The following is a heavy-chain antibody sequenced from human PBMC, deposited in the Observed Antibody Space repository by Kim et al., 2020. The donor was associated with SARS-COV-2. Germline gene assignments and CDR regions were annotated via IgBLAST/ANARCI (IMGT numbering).Heavy chain of an antibody. CDR2: IWYDGSNR. D-gene: IGHD4-17*01. V-gene: IGHV3-33*01. J-gene: IGHJ6*02. CDR3: SRERDYGEGGGGDG. CDR1: GFTFSSDG. Sequence: GGSLRLSCAASGFTFSSDGMHWVRQAPGKGLEWVAVIWYDGSNRYYADSVKGRVTISRDNAKNTLYLQMKSQRAKDTAVSDCSRERDYGEGGGGDGWGRG.